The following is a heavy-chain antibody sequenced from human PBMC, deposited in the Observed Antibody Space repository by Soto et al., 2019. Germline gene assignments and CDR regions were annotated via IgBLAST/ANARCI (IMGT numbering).Heavy chain of an antibody. J-gene: IGHJ4*02. V-gene: IGHV3-33*01. CDR3: ARGRYSYGLPYYFDY. CDR1: GFTFSSYG. CDR2: IWYDGSNK. Sequence: GSLRLSCAASGFTFSSYGMHWVRQAPGKGLEWVAVIWYDGSNKYYADSVKGRFTISRDNSKNTLYLQMNSLRAEDTAVYYCARGRYSYGLPYYFDYWGQGTLVTVSS. D-gene: IGHD5-18*01.